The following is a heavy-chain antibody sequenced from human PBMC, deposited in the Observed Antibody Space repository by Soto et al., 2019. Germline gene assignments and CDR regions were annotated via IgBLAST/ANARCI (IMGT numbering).Heavy chain of an antibody. CDR2: ISGSGDST. D-gene: IGHD2-2*01. CDR1: GFTFSSYA. V-gene: IGHV3-23*01. Sequence: EVQLLEFGGGLVQPGGSLRLSCAASGFTFSSYAMSWVRQAPGKGLEWVSAISGSGDSTYYADSVKGRFTISRDNSKNTLYLQMNSLRAEDTAVYYCAKGVLGYCTSTSCHAYWFDPWGQGTLVTVSS. J-gene: IGHJ5*02. CDR3: AKGVLGYCTSTSCHAYWFDP.